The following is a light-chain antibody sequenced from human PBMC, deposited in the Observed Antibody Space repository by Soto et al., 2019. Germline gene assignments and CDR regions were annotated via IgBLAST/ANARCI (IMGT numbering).Light chain of an antibody. CDR1: QSIFNW. CDR2: KAS. CDR3: QQYNGYRWT. J-gene: IGKJ1*01. Sequence: DIQMTPSPSTLSASVGDRVTITCRASQSIFNWLAWYQQKPEKAPKILIYKASSLESGVPSRFIGSGSGTEFTLTISSLQPDDFATYYCQQYNGYRWTFGQGTKVDIK. V-gene: IGKV1-5*03.